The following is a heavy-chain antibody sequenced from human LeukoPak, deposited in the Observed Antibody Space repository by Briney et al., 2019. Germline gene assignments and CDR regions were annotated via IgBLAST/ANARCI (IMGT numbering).Heavy chain of an antibody. CDR1: GFTFSSYL. CDR2: IKQDGSEK. D-gene: IGHD2-15*01. J-gene: IGHJ4*02. CDR3: ARVRWAATTYFDY. V-gene: IGHV3-7*01. Sequence: GGSLRLSCAASGFTFSSYLMSWVRQAPGKGLEWVANIKQDGSEKYYVDSVKGRFTISRDNAKNSLYLQMNSLRAEDTAVYYCARVRWAATTYFDYWGQGTLVTVSS.